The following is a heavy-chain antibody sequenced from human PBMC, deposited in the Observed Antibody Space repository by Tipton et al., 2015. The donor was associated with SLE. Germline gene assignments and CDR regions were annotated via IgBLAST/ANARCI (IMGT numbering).Heavy chain of an antibody. CDR1: GGTFSSYA. CDR2: IIPIFGTT. V-gene: IGHV1-69*13. J-gene: IGHJ6*02. Sequence: QLVQSGAEVKKPGASVKVSCKASGGTFSSYAISWVRQAPGQGLEWMGGIIPIFGTTNYAQKFQGRVTITADESTSTAYMELSSLRSEDTAVYYCGGSGYYYYYGMDVWGQGTTVTVSS. D-gene: IGHD1-14*01. CDR3: GGSGYYYYYGMDV.